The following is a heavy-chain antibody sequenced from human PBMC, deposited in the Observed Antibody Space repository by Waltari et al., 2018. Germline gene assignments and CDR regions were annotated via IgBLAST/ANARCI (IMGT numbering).Heavy chain of an antibody. CDR3: ARDLLEGVVVPAAISYWFDP. Sequence: QVQLVQSGAEVKKPGSSVKVSCKASGGTFSSYAISWVRQAPGQGLEWMGRIIPIFGTANYAQKFQGRVTITADKSTSTAYMELSSLRSEDTAVYYCARDLLEGVVVPAAISYWFDPWGQGTLVTVSS. V-gene: IGHV1-69*13. CDR2: IIPIFGTA. D-gene: IGHD2-2*01. CDR1: GGTFSSYA. J-gene: IGHJ5*02.